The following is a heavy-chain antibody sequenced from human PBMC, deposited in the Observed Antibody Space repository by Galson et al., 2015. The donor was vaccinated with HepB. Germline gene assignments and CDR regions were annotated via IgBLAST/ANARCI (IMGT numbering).Heavy chain of an antibody. J-gene: IGHJ4*02. D-gene: IGHD6-19*01. CDR3: ARGTVAATGW. CDR2: IRNKVESYST. CDR1: GFIFSEHY. Sequence: SLRLSCAASGFIFSEHYMDWVRQAPGKGLEWVGRIRNKVESYSTEYAASVKGRFTISRDDSKNSVYVQMNSLRTDDTAMYYCARGTVAATGWWGQGALVTVSS. V-gene: IGHV3-72*01.